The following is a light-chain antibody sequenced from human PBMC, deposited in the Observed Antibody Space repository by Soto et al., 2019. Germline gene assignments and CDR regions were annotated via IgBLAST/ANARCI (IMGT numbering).Light chain of an antibody. Sequence: IQLTQSPSSLSASVGDRVTITCRASQGISSYLAWYQQKPGKAPKLLIYAASTLQSGVPSRFSGSGSGTDFTLTISSLQPEDFAVYYCQQYGSSPRTFGQGTKVDIK. J-gene: IGKJ1*01. V-gene: IGKV1-9*01. CDR2: AAS. CDR1: QGISSY. CDR3: QQYGSSPRT.